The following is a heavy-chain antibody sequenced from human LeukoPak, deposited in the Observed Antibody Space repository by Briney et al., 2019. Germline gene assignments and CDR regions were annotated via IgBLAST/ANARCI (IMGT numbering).Heavy chain of an antibody. CDR1: GFTFSSYA. CDR2: ISYDGSNK. V-gene: IGHV3-30-3*01. D-gene: IGHD3-10*01. CDR3: ARPMVRGVKYYFDY. J-gene: IGHJ4*02. Sequence: GGSLRLSCAASGFTFSSYAMHWVCQAPGKGLEWVAVISYDGSNKYYADSVKGRFTISRDNSKNTLYLQMNSLRAEDTAVYYCARPMVRGVKYYFDYWGQGTLVTVSS.